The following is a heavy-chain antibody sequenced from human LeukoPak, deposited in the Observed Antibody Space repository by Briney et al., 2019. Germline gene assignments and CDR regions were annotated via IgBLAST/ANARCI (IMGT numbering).Heavy chain of an antibody. CDR2: IYFVGST. Sequence: SETLSLTCTVSGGSVSSGAYYWSWIRQPPETGLEWLGYIYFVGSTDYNPSLKSRVTMSVDTSRNQFSLKLSSVTAADTAVYYCARVSSSRPYFFDFWGQGTLVTVSS. CDR3: ARVSSSRPYFFDF. V-gene: IGHV4-61*08. CDR1: GGSVSSGAYY. J-gene: IGHJ4*02. D-gene: IGHD6-13*01.